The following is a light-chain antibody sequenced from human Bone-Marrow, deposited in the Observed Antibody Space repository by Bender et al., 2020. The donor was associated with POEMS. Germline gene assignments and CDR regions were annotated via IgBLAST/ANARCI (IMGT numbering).Light chain of an antibody. J-gene: IGLJ1*01. CDR2: DVR. V-gene: IGLV2-14*03. CDR1: SSDVGDYNY. Sequence: QSALTQPASVSGSPGQSITISCTGSSSDVGDYNYVYWYQQHPGKAPKLVIYDVRSRPSGVSSRFSGSKSDNTASLTISGLQAEDEADYYCCSYTTATTYVFGTGTKVTVL. CDR3: CSYTTATTYV.